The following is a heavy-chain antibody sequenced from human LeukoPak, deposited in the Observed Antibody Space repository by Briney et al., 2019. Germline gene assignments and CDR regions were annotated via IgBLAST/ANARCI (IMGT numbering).Heavy chain of an antibody. CDR1: GGSISSSRYY. J-gene: IGHJ5*02. Sequence: SQTLSLTCTVSGGSISSSRYYWGWIRQPPGKGLEWIGYIYYSGSTNYNPSLKSRVTISVDTSKNQFSLKLSSVTAADTAVYYCAGLGQWLAAFDPWGQGTLVTVSS. D-gene: IGHD6-19*01. CDR2: IYYSGST. V-gene: IGHV4-61*05. CDR3: AGLGQWLAAFDP.